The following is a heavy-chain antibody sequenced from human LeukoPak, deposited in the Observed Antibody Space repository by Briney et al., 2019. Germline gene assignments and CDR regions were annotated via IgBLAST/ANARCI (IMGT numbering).Heavy chain of an antibody. V-gene: IGHV4-61*08. Sequence: SETLSLTCAVSGGSISSGGYSWSWIRQPPGKGLEWIGYIYYSGYTNYNPSLKGRVTISVDTSKNQFSLKLRSVTAADTAVYYCARETSQKGAHYMDVWGKGTTVTISS. D-gene: IGHD3-16*01. CDR1: GGSISSGGYS. CDR2: IYYSGYT. CDR3: ARETSQKGAHYMDV. J-gene: IGHJ6*03.